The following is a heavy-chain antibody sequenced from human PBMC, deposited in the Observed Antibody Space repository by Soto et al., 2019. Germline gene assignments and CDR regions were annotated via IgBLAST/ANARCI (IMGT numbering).Heavy chain of an antibody. D-gene: IGHD6-19*01. CDR2: IRPYSGHT. CDR3: ARVVEQWLVFYYFEY. CDR1: GYTFTSHG. J-gene: IGHJ4*02. Sequence: QVQLVQSGPEVKKPGTSVKVSCKASGYTFTSHGISWVRQAPGQGLEWMGWIRPYSGHTNYTQKLQDRVTMTTDTSTGTAYMELRSLRSDDTAVYYCARVVEQWLVFYYFEYWGQGTLVIVSS. V-gene: IGHV1-18*04.